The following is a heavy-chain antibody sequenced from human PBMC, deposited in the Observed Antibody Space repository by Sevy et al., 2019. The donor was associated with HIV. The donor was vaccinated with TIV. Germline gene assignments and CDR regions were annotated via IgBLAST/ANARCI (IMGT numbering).Heavy chain of an antibody. CDR3: ARSRRDPPGTVAGTGDAFDI. Sequence: ASVKVSCKASGGTFSSYAISWVRQAPGQGLEWMGGIIPIFGTANYAQKFQGRVTITADKSTSTAYMELSSLRSEDTAGYYCARSRRDPPGTVAGTGDAFDIWGQGTMVTVSS. J-gene: IGHJ3*02. CDR1: GGTFSSYA. V-gene: IGHV1-69*06. D-gene: IGHD6-19*01. CDR2: IIPIFGTA.